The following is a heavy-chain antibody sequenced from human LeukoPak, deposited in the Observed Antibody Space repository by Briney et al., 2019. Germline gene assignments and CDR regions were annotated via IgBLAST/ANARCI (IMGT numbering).Heavy chain of an antibody. CDR1: GGSISSTSYY. V-gene: IGHV4-39*02. CDR2: IYYSGTT. Sequence: SETLSLTCTVSGGSISSTSYYWGWIRQPPGKGLEWIGSIYYSGTTYINPSLKSRVAMSLDTSNNHFSLRLSSVTAADTAVYYCARGSSPSYPLDYWGQGTLVSVSS. J-gene: IGHJ4*02. D-gene: IGHD2-2*01. CDR3: ARGSSPSYPLDY.